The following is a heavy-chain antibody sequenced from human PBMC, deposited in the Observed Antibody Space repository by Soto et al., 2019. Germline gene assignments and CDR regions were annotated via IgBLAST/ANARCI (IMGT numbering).Heavy chain of an antibody. V-gene: IGHV4-61*01. CDR1: GGSVSSGSYY. CDR2: IYHTGST. D-gene: IGHD5-12*01. J-gene: IGHJ4*02. Sequence: SETLSLTCTVSGGSVSSGSYYWSWIRQPPGKGLEWIGYIYHTGSTYYNPSLESRVIISVDTSKNQFSLSLSSVTAADTAVYYCARTADGYNYLNYWGQGTLVTVS. CDR3: ARTADGYNYLNY.